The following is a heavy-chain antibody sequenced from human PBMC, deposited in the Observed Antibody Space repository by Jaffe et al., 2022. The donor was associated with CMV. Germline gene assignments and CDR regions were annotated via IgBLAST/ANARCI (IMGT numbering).Heavy chain of an antibody. CDR2: ISYDGSNK. J-gene: IGHJ6*02. Sequence: QVQLVESGGGVVQPGRSLRLSCAASGFTFSSYGMHWVRQAPGKGLEWVAVISYDGSNKYYADSVKGRFTISRDNSKNTLYLQMNSLRAEDTAVYYCAKESPSRPYYGMDVWGQGTTVTVSS. CDR1: GFTFSSYG. CDR3: AKESPSRPYYGMDV. V-gene: IGHV3-30*18.